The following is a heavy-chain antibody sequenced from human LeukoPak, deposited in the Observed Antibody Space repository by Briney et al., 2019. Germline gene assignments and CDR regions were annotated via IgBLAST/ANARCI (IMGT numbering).Heavy chain of an antibody. CDR2: IYYSGST. J-gene: IGHJ3*02. CDR1: GFTFSSYA. CDR3: ARQYLFDYYGSGSANDAFDI. D-gene: IGHD3-10*01. Sequence: NPGGSLRLSCEASGFTFSSYAMSWVRQAPGKGLEWIGYIYYSGSTNYNPSLKSRVTISIDTSKNQFSLKLSSVTAADTAVYYCARQYLFDYYGSGSANDAFDIWGQGTMVTVSS. V-gene: IGHV4-59*08.